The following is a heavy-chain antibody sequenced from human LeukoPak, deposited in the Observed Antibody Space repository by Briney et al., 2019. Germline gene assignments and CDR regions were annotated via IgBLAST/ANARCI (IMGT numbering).Heavy chain of an antibody. V-gene: IGHV4-39*07. CDR1: GGSIRSSYYY. D-gene: IGHD3-22*01. CDR2: IYDSGST. Sequence: SETLSLTCTVSGGSIRSSYYYWGWIRQPPGKGLEWIGSIYDSGSTYYNPSLKSRVTISVDTSKNQFSLKPSSVTAADTAVYYCARGSVWYYYDSSGYSAGFYAFDYWGQGTLVTVSS. CDR3: ARGSVWYYYDSSGYSAGFYAFDY. J-gene: IGHJ4*02.